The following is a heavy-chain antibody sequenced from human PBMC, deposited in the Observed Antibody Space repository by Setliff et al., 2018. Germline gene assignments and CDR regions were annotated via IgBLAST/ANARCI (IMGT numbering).Heavy chain of an antibody. J-gene: IGHJ3*02. V-gene: IGHV4-30-4*08. Sequence: KPSETLSLTCTVSGGSISSCDYYWSWIRQPPGKGLEWIGYIYNSGSTDYNPSLKSRVAISVDTSKNQFTLKLSSVTAADTAVYYCARSPAEIRKHNAFDIWGKGRMVTVSS. CDR3: ARSPAEIRKHNAFDI. CDR2: IYNSGST. CDR1: GGSISSCDYY.